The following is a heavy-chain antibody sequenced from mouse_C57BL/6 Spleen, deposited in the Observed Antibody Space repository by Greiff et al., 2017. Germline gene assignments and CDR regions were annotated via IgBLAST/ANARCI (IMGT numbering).Heavy chain of an antibody. D-gene: IGHD2-1*01. J-gene: IGHJ2*01. Sequence: QVQLQQPGAELVMPGASVKLSCKASGYTFTSYWMHWVKQRPGQGLEWIGEIDPSDSYTNYNQKFKGKSTLTVDKSSSTAYMQLSSLTSEDSAVYYCARQRGNRDYFDYWGQGTTLTVSS. CDR1: GYTFTSYW. V-gene: IGHV1-69*01. CDR2: IDPSDSYT. CDR3: ARQRGNRDYFDY.